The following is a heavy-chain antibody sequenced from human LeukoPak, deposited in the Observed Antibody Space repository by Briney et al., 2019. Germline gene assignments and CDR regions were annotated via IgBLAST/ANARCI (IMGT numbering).Heavy chain of an antibody. D-gene: IGHD6-6*01. CDR2: INSDGSST. Sequence: GGSLRLSCAASGFTFSSYWMHWVRQAPGKGLVWVSRINSDGSSTSYADSVKGRFTISRDNAKNTLYLQMNSLRAEDTAVYYCARGAPRIAALHWFDPWGQGTLVTVSS. CDR3: ARGAPRIAALHWFDP. V-gene: IGHV3-74*01. CDR1: GFTFSSYW. J-gene: IGHJ5*02.